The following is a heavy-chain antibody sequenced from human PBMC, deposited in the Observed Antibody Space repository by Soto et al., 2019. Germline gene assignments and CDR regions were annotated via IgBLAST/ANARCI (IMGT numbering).Heavy chain of an antibody. CDR3: AKVLXAXXXRXXDX. V-gene: IGHV3-23*01. Sequence: GGSLRLSCAAPGFTFSSYAMSWVRQAPGKGLEWVSAISGSGGSTCYADSVKGRFTISRDNSKNTLYLQMNSLRAEDTAVYYCAKVLXAXXXRXXDXWGXGTLVTXXS. CDR2: ISGSGGST. D-gene: IGHD6-13*01. J-gene: IGHJ5*02. CDR1: GFTFSSYA.